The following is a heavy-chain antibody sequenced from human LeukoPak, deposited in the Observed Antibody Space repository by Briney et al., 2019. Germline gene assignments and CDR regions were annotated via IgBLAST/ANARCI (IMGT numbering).Heavy chain of an antibody. D-gene: IGHD3-22*01. V-gene: IGHV3-23*01. CDR2: ISGSGGNT. J-gene: IGHJ4*02. Sequence: GGSLRLSCAASGFTFSSYAMSWVRQAPGKGLEWVSAISGSGGNTYYADSVKGRFTISRDNSKNTLYLQMNSLRAEDTAVYYCAKTYDSSGYYYFDYWGQGTLVTVSS. CDR3: AKTYDSSGYYYFDY. CDR1: GFTFSSYA.